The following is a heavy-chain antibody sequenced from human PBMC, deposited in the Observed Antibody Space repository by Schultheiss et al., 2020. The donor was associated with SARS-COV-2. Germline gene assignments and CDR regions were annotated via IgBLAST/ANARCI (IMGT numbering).Heavy chain of an antibody. J-gene: IGHJ4*02. CDR2: IYSDDNNK. D-gene: IGHD3-22*01. Sequence: GGSLRLSCAASGFTFSSYGMHWVRQAPGKGLEWVAVIYSDDNNKYYADSVRGRFTISRDNSVNTLYLQMNSLRAEDTAVYYCAMPHDLLYDSSGPDYWGQGTLVTVSS. CDR1: GFTFSSYG. CDR3: AMPHDLLYDSSGPDY. V-gene: IGHV3-33*01.